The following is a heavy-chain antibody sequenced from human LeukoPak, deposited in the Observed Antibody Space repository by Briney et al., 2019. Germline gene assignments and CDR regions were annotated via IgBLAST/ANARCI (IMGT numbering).Heavy chain of an antibody. V-gene: IGHV3-74*01. CDR2: INSDGSTT. D-gene: IGHD4-17*01. CDR3: ARINALRTTVIRSFDY. J-gene: IGHJ4*02. Sequence: QPGGCLRLSCAASGFTFSSYWMHWVRQAPGKGLVWVSRINSDGSTTDYADSVKRRFTISRDNAKNTLYLQMSSLRAEDTAVYYCARINALRTTVIRSFDYWGQGALVTVSS. CDR1: GFTFSSYW.